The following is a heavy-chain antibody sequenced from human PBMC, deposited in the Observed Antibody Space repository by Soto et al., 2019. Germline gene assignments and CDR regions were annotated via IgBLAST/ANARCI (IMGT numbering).Heavy chain of an antibody. CDR3: ASEALCGADCYFFEY. D-gene: IGHD2-21*02. V-gene: IGHV3-48*03. J-gene: IGHJ4*02. CDR1: GFTFRNSE. CDR2: INYSGSNI. Sequence: RLSCAGSGFTFRNSEMFWVRQAPGKGLEWVSKINYSGSNIYYSKSVKGRFTISRDNAKNSLYLQMNSLTDEDTAIYFCASEALCGADCYFFEYWGPGTLVTVSS.